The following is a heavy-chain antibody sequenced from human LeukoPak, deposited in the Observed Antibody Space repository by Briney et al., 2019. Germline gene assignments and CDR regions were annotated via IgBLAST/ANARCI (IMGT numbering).Heavy chain of an antibody. J-gene: IGHJ4*02. CDR1: GGSISSSSYY. CDR3: ARTVYYGDYPYYFDY. CDR2: IYYSGST. Sequence: SETLSLTCTVSGGSISSSSYYWGWIRQPPGKGLEWIGSIYYSGSTYYNPSLKSRVTISVDTSKNQFSLKLSSVTAADTAVYYCARTVYYGDYPYYFDYWGQGTLVTVSS. V-gene: IGHV4-39*07. D-gene: IGHD4-17*01.